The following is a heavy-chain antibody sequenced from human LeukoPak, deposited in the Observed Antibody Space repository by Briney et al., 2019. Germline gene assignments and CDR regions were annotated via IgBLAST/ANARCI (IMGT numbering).Heavy chain of an antibody. CDR2: KNHSGST. Sequence: PSETLSLTCAVYGGSFSGYYWSWLRQPPGKGREWIGEKNHSGSTNYNPSLKSRVTISVDTSKKQFSLRLSSVTAADTAVYYCARGHALTYSSGWSPPRDRRRKNNWFDHWGQGTLVTVSS. D-gene: IGHD6-19*01. J-gene: IGHJ5*02. V-gene: IGHV4-34*01. CDR3: ARGHALTYSSGWSPPRDRRRKNNWFDH. CDR1: GGSFSGYY.